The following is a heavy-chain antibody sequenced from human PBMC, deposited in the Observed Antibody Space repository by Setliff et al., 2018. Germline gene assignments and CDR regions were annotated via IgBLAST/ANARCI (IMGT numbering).Heavy chain of an antibody. Sequence: GGSLRLSCAASGFTFSSYAMHWVRQAPGKGLEWVAVISYDGSNKYYADSVKGRFTISRDNSKNTLYLQMNSLRAEDTAVYYCARVRASRVVSSSWYPLDYWGQGTLVTVSS. CDR2: ISYDGSNK. D-gene: IGHD6-13*01. CDR1: GFTFSSYA. J-gene: IGHJ4*02. V-gene: IGHV3-30*04. CDR3: ARVRASRVVSSSWYPLDY.